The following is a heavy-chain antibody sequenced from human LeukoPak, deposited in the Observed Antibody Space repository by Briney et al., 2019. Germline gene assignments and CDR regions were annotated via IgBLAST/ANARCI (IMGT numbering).Heavy chain of an antibody. Sequence: SQTLSLTCAISGDSVSSNSAAWNWIRHSPSRGLEWLGRTYYRSKWYNDYAVSVKSRITINPDTSKNQFSLQLNSVTPEDTAVYYCARGDIVATMGAFDIWGQGTMVTVSS. J-gene: IGHJ3*02. CDR1: GDSVSSNSAA. CDR2: TYYRSKWYN. D-gene: IGHD5-12*01. V-gene: IGHV6-1*01. CDR3: ARGDIVATMGAFDI.